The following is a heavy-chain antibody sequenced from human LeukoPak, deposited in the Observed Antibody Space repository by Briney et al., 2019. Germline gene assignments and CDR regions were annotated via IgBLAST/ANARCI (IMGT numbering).Heavy chain of an antibody. Sequence: GGSLRLSCAASGFTFSNYGMHWVRQAPGKGLEWVAFIRYDGSNKYYADSVKGRFTISRDNSKNTLYLQMDSLRAEDTAVYYCANIVTPYFDYWGQGTLVTVSS. D-gene: IGHD1-26*01. J-gene: IGHJ4*02. CDR3: ANIVTPYFDY. V-gene: IGHV3-30*02. CDR2: IRYDGSNK. CDR1: GFTFSNYG.